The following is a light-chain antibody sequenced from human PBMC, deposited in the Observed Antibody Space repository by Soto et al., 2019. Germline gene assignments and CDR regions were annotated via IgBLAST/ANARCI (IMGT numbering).Light chain of an antibody. CDR2: DAS. J-gene: IGKJ1*01. CDR1: QSVSGW. Sequence: DIQMTQSPSTLSASVGDRVTITCRASQSVSGWLAWYQHKPGKAPKVLIFDASTLQSGVPSRFSGSRSGTEFTLTISSLQPDDFATYYCQHYSGYYWMFGQGTRVEIE. CDR3: QHYSGYYWM. V-gene: IGKV1-5*01.